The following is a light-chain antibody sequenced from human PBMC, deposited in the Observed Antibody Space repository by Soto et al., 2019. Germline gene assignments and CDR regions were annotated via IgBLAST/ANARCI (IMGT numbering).Light chain of an antibody. CDR1: QSVRSN. Sequence: EVVMTQSPATLSVSPGERATLSCRASQSVRSNLVWYQQKPGQPHRLLIYDASTRATGIPARFSGSGSGTDFTLTISSLQSEDFALYFCQQCNNWPYTFGLGTKLEIK. CDR2: DAS. CDR3: QQCNNWPYT. V-gene: IGKV3-15*01. J-gene: IGKJ2*01.